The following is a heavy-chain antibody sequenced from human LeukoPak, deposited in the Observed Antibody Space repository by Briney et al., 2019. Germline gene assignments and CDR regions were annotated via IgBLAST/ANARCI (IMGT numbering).Heavy chain of an antibody. CDR1: GGSISSNSYY. J-gene: IGHJ5*02. CDR2: IYYSGST. V-gene: IGHV4-39*01. D-gene: IGHD3-10*01. CDR3: ARNRYYYGSGNYGVPNWFDP. Sequence: SETLSLTCTISGGSISSNSYYWGWIRQSPGKGLEWIGSIYYSGSTYYNPSLKSRVTISVDTSKNQFSLKLSSVTAAATAMYYCARNRYYYGSGNYGVPNWFDPWGQGTLVTVSS.